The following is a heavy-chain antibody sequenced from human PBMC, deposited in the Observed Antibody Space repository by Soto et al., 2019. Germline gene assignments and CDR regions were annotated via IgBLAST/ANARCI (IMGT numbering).Heavy chain of an antibody. J-gene: IGHJ4*02. CDR1: GFILRSNG. Sequence: QEHLVESGGGVVQPGESLRLSCAASGFILRSNGMHWVRQAPGKGLEWVAVSSFDGTKTYYADSVKGRFTISRDTPNNTLHLQMTSLRVEDTAIYYCASPPGYWGQGTLVTVSS. CDR2: SSFDGTKT. V-gene: IGHV3-30*03. CDR3: ASPPGY.